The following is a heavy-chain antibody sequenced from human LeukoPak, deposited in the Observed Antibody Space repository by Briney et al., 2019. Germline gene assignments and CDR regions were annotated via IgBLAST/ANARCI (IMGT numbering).Heavy chain of an antibody. D-gene: IGHD3-16*01. J-gene: IGHJ4*02. Sequence: ASVKVSCKASGYTFTSYYMHWVRQAPGQGLEWMGIINPSGGSTSYAQKFQGRVTITRNTSISTAYMELSSLRSEDTAVYYCAREGLGELTLDYWGQGTLVTVSS. CDR1: GYTFTSYY. CDR3: AREGLGELTLDY. V-gene: IGHV1-46*01. CDR2: INPSGGST.